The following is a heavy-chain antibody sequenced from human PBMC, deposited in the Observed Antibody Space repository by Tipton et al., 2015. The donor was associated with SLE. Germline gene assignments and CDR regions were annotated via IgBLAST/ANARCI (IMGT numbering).Heavy chain of an antibody. CDR3: AREAVDKDGALDI. J-gene: IGHJ3*02. CDR1: GGSISSGYYF. D-gene: IGHD5-24*01. Sequence: TLSLTCTVSGGSISSGYYFWSWVRQPAGRGLEWFGRIFSSGDTNYNPSLESRVTISLDTSKNQVSLRLTSLTAADTAVYYCAREAVDKDGALDIWGQGTTVIVSS. V-gene: IGHV4-61*02. CDR2: IFSSGDT.